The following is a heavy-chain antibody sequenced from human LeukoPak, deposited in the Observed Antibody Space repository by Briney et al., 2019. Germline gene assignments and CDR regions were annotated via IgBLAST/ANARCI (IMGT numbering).Heavy chain of an antibody. D-gene: IGHD2-2*01. CDR3: ARDRLHCSSTSCAAGLFDY. J-gene: IGHJ4*02. Sequence: GASVKVSCKASGYTFTSYGISWVRQAPGQELEWMGWISAYNGNTNYAQKLQGRVTMTTDTSTSTAYMELRSLRSDDTAVYYCARDRLHCSSTSCAAGLFDYWGQGTLVTVSS. CDR1: GYTFTSYG. V-gene: IGHV1-18*04. CDR2: ISAYNGNT.